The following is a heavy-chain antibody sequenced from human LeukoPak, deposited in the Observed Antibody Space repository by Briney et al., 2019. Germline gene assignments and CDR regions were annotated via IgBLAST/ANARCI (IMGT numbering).Heavy chain of an antibody. CDR3: AEDKSLAAYTLDY. CDR2: ISGSGDTT. CDR1: GFTSSNNA. V-gene: IGHV3-23*01. Sequence: PGGSLRLSCAASGFTSSNNAMSWVRQAPGKGLERVSGISGSGDTTYYADSVKGRFTISRDNSKNMLYLQMNSLRAEDTAVYYCAEDKSLAAYTLDYWGQGTLVTVSS. D-gene: IGHD6-6*01. J-gene: IGHJ4*02.